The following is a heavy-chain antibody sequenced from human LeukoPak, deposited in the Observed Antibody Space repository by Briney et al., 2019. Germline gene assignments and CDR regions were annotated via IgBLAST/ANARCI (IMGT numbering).Heavy chain of an antibody. J-gene: IGHJ3*01. Sequence: PGGSLRLSCAASDFSFITYAMSWVRQAPGKGLEWVSTISGGGDATYYADSVKGRFTISRDNSKNTLYLQMNSLRAEDTALYYCAKAQNYYDSTGYPSGDAFDFWGQGTMVTVSS. CDR3: AKAQNYYDSTGYPSGDAFDF. D-gene: IGHD3-22*01. V-gene: IGHV3-23*01. CDR1: DFSFITYA. CDR2: ISGGGDAT.